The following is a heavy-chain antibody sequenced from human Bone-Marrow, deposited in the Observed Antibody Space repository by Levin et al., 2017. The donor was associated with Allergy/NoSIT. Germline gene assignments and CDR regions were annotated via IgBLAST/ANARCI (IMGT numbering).Heavy chain of an antibody. Sequence: QSGGSLRLSCAASGFTFDDYAIHWVRQRPGRGLEWVAGINWNSDTIGYADSVKGRFTISRDNAKNSLYLQMNSLRTEDTAFYFCAKARGFIAVAGDLDYWGRGTLVTVSS. D-gene: IGHD6-19*01. CDR3: AKARGFIAVAGDLDY. V-gene: IGHV3-9*01. J-gene: IGHJ4*02. CDR2: INWNSDTI. CDR1: GFTFDDYA.